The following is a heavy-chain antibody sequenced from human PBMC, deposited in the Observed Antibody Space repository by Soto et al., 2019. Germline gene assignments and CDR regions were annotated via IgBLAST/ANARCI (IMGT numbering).Heavy chain of an antibody. V-gene: IGHV4-59*01. Sequence: QVQLQESGPGLVKPSETLSLTCTVSGGSISSYYWSWIRQTPGKGLEWIGYIYYSGSTNYNPSLKSRVTILVDTSKNQFSLKLSSVTAADTAVYYCARERYRSSWYGPYAFDIWGQGTMVTVSS. CDR2: IYYSGST. D-gene: IGHD6-13*01. CDR3: ARERYRSSWYGPYAFDI. J-gene: IGHJ3*02. CDR1: GGSISSYY.